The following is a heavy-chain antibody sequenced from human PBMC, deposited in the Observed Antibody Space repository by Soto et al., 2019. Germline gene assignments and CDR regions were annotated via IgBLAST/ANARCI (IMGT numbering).Heavy chain of an antibody. J-gene: IGHJ4*02. CDR1: GFTFSSYS. CDR2: ISSSSSYI. D-gene: IGHD5-18*01. V-gene: IGHV3-21*01. Sequence: GGSLRLSRAASGFTFSSYSMNWVRQAPGKGLEWVSSISSSSSYIYYADSVKGRFTISRDNAKNSLYLQMNSLRAEDTAVYYCARDQPGYSYGYGLGYWGQGTLVTVSS. CDR3: ARDQPGYSYGYGLGY.